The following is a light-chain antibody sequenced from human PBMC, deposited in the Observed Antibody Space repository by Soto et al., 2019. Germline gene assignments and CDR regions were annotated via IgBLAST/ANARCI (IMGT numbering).Light chain of an antibody. CDR2: GVS. CDR1: QSVGSTY. V-gene: IGKV3-20*01. J-gene: IGKJ3*01. Sequence: EIVLTQSPGTLSLSPGERATLSCRASQSVGSTYLAWYQQKPGQAPKLLIYGVSSRATGIPDRFSGSGSGTDFTLTISILEPEDFAVYDCQQYGTSPLAFGPGTKVDI. CDR3: QQYGTSPLA.